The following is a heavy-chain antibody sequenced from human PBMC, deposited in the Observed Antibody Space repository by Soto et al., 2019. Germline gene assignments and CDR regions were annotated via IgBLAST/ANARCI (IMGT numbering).Heavy chain of an antibody. Sequence: SVKVSCKASGGTFSSYPINWVRQAPGQGLEWMGEIIPIFGTANYAQKFQGRVTITADVSTSTAYMELSSLRSEDTAVYYCARDGGRHSGGIDYWGQGTLVTVAS. J-gene: IGHJ4*02. CDR1: GGTFSSYP. D-gene: IGHD1-26*01. CDR3: ARDGGRHSGGIDY. V-gene: IGHV1-69*13. CDR2: IIPIFGTA.